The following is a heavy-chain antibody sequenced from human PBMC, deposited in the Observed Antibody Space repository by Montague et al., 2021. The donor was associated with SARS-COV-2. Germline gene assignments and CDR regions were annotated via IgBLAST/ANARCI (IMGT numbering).Heavy chain of an antibody. V-gene: IGHV4-39*07. Sequence: SETLSLTCTVSGGSISSSSYYWGWIRQPPGKGLEWIGSIYYSGXTXYXXXXNXRVTISVDTSKNQFSLKLSSVTAADTAMYYYARVGRQQLVRLSGTDVWGQGTTVTVSS. CDR3: ARVGRQQLVRLSGTDV. CDR2: IYYSGXT. CDR1: GGSISSSSYY. D-gene: IGHD6-13*01. J-gene: IGHJ6*02.